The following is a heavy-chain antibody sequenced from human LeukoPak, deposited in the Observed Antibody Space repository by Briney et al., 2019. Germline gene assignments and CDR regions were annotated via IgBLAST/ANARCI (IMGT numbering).Heavy chain of an antibody. J-gene: IGHJ4*02. CDR2: IIPIFGTA. CDR3: ARTRLNYDILTGYYGGYFDS. CDR1: GYSFTNYD. Sequence: GASVKVSCKASGYSFTNYDINWVRQATGQGLEWMGGIIPIFGTANYVQKFQGRVTITADESTSTAYMELSSLRSEDTAVYYCARTRLNYDILTGYYGGYFDSWGQGTLVTVSS. V-gene: IGHV1-69*13. D-gene: IGHD3-9*01.